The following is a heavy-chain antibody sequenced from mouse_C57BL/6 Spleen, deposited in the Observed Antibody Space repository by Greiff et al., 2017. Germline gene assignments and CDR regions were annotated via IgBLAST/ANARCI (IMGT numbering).Heavy chain of an antibody. CDR2: IYPGSGST. CDR1: GYTFTSYW. V-gene: IGHV1-55*01. D-gene: IGHD1-1*01. J-gene: IGHJ3*01. Sequence: QVQLQQPGAELVKPGASVKMSCKASGYTFTSYWITWVKQRPGQGLEWIGDIYPGSGSTNYNEKFKGKATLTVDKSSSTAYMQLSSLTSEDSAVXYGARGNYGSSHRCAYWGQGTLVTVSA. CDR3: ARGNYGSSHRCAY.